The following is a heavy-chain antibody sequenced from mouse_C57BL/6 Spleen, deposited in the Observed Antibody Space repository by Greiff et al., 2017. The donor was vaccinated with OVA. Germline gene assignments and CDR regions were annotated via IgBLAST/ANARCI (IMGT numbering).Heavy chain of an antibody. CDR3: ARDEESTTVASYYAMDY. CDR2: FYPGSGSI. J-gene: IGHJ4*01. V-gene: IGHV1-62-2*01. Sequence: QVQLKESGAELVKPGASVKLSCKASGYTFTEYTIHWVKQRSGQGLEWIGWFYPGSGSIKYNEKFKDKATLTADKSSSTVYMELSSLTSEDSAVYCCARDEESTTVASYYAMDYWGQGTSVTVSS. D-gene: IGHD1-1*01. CDR1: GYTFTEYT.